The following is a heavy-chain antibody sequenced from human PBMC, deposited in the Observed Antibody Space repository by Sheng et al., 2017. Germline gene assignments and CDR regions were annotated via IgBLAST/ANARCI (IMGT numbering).Heavy chain of an antibody. CDR1: GGSFSGYY. CDR2: INHSGST. CDR3: AGYCSSTSCYTADY. V-gene: IGHV4-34*01. Sequence: QVQLQQWGAGLLKPSETLSLTFAVYGGSFSGYYWSWIRQPPGKGLEWIGEINHSGSTNYNPSLKSRVTISVDTSKNQFSLKLSSVTAADTAVYYCAGYCSSTSCYTADYWGQGTLVTVSS. D-gene: IGHD2-2*01. J-gene: IGHJ4*02.